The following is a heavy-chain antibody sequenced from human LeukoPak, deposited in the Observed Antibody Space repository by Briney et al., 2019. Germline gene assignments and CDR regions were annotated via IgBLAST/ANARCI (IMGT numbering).Heavy chain of an antibody. CDR3: ARRPHIFRAAFDI. Sequence: GGSLRLSCAASGFTFSSYWMSWVRQAPGKGLEWVANIKQDGSEKYYVDSVKGRFTISRDNAKNSLYLQMNSLRAEDTAVYYCARRPHIFRAAFDIWGQGTMVTVSS. CDR2: IKQDGSEK. CDR1: GFTFSSYW. J-gene: IGHJ3*02. V-gene: IGHV3-7*01. D-gene: IGHD3-3*01.